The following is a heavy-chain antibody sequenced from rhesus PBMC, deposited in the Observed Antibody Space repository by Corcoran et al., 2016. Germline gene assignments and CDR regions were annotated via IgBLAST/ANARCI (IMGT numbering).Heavy chain of an antibody. CDR1: DSTFPHLN. CDR2: VDTEDGEA. V-gene: IGHV1-111*02. Sequence: EAQLVQSGAGVRRLWASVKISGKPADSTFPHLNITWCRRAPGKGFEWLGRVDTEDGEAIHAQKFQDRVTITADTSTDTAYMELSSLRSEDTAVYYCATQGYVDYWGQGVLVTVSS. J-gene: IGHJ4*01. CDR3: ATQGYVDY.